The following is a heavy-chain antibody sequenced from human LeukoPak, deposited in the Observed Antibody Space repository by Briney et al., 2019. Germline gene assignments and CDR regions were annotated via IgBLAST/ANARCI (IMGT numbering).Heavy chain of an antibody. CDR1: GFTVSSNY. J-gene: IGHJ6*02. D-gene: IGHD6-13*01. CDR2: IYSGGST. CDR3: ARDQYSSSRYYYYGMDV. V-gene: IGHV3-66*01. Sequence: GGSLRLSCAASGFTVSSNYMSWVRQAPGKGLEWVSVIYSGGSTYYADSVKGRFTISRDNSKNTLYLQMNSLRAEDTAVYYCARDQYSSSRYYYYGMDVWGQGTTVTVSS.